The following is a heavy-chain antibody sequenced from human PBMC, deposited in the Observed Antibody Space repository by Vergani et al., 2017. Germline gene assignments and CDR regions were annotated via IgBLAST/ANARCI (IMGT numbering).Heavy chain of an antibody. CDR3: TTAWGLYYLHGEYFQY. Sequence: VQLVESGGGLVQPGGSLRLSCAASGFTFSSYEMNWVRQAPGKGLEWVAVISYDGTQKYYADSVKGRFTISRDNSKSTLYLQMNSLKDEDTAVYYCTTAWGLYYLHGEYFQYWGRGTLVSVSS. D-gene: IGHD3-10*01. CDR1: GFTFSSYE. J-gene: IGHJ1*01. CDR2: ISYDGTQK. V-gene: IGHV3-30*03.